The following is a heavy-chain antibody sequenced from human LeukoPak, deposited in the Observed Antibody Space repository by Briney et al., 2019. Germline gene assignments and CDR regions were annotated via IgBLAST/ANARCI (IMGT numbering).Heavy chain of an antibody. CDR1: GFTVSSNY. D-gene: IGHD6-13*01. J-gene: IGHJ4*02. Sequence: SGGSLRLSCAASGFTVSSNYMSWVRQAPGKGLEWVAFIRYDGSNKYYADSVKGRFTISRDNSKNTLYLQMNSLRAEDTAVYYCAKDRSQLVPNYFDYWGQGTLVTVSS. V-gene: IGHV3-30*02. CDR3: AKDRSQLVPNYFDY. CDR2: IRYDGSNK.